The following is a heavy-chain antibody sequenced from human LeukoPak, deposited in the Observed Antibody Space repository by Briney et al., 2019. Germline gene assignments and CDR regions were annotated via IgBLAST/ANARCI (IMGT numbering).Heavy chain of an antibody. CDR3: AGISRRDGSGWFDP. J-gene: IGHJ5*02. CDR1: GGSVSSYY. CDR2: INYSGST. V-gene: IGHV4-59*02. D-gene: IGHD5-24*01. Sequence: PSETLSLTCTVSGGSVSSYYWNWIRQPPGKGLEWIGYINYSGSTNYNPSLKSRVTISVDTSKNQFSLKLSAVTAADTAIYYCAGISRRDGSGWFDPWGQGTLVTVSS.